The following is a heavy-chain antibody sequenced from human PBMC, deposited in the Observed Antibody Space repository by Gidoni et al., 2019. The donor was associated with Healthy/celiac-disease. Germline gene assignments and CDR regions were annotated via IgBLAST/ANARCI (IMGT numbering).Heavy chain of an antibody. D-gene: IGHD2-15*01. CDR1: GFTFSSYG. CDR3: AKGVEGCSGGSCHQIDY. J-gene: IGHJ4*02. Sequence: QVQLVESVGGVVQPGRSLRLSCAASGFTFSSYGMHWVRQAPGKGLEWVAVISYDGSNKYYADSVKGRFTISRDNSKNTLYLQMNSLRAEDTAVYYCAKGVEGCSGGSCHQIDYWGQGTLVTVSS. CDR2: ISYDGSNK. V-gene: IGHV3-30*18.